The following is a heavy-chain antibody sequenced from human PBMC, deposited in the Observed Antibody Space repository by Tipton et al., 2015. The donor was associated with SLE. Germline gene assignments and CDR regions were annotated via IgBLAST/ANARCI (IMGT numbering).Heavy chain of an antibody. Sequence: LRLSCAVYGGSFSGYYWSWIRQPPGKGLEWIGEINHSGSTNYNPSLKSRVTISVDTSKNQFSLKLSSVTAADTAVYFCASLGLQLARARWYFDVWGRGTLVTVSS. D-gene: IGHD3/OR15-3a*01. CDR1: GGSFSGYY. CDR2: INHSGST. CDR3: ASLGLQLARARWYFDV. J-gene: IGHJ2*01. V-gene: IGHV4-34*01.